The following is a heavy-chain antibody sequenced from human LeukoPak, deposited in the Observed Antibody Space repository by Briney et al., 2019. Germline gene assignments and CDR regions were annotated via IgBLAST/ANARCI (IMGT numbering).Heavy chain of an antibody. J-gene: IGHJ6*02. D-gene: IGHD3/OR15-3a*01. V-gene: IGHV3-23*01. CDR1: GFTVSAYA. CDR2: IYDDNT. Sequence: GVSLRLSCAASGFTVSAYAMAWVRQAPGKGLEWVSTIYDDNTYYADSVKGRFAISTDNSKNTLYLQMNSLRAEDSAVYYCVSLDGVYYYHMDVWGQGTTVIVSS. CDR3: VSLDGVYYYHMDV.